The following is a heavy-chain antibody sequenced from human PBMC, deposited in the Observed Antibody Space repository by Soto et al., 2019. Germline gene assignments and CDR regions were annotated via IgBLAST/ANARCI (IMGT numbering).Heavy chain of an antibody. Sequence: SETLSLTCTVSGGSISSSSYYWGWIRQPPGKGLEWIGSIYYSGSTYYIPSLKSRVTISVDTSKNQFSLKLSSVTAADTAVYYCAALSGGSFVGGDAFDIWGQGTMVTVSS. CDR2: IYYSGST. CDR1: GGSISSSSYY. V-gene: IGHV4-39*01. D-gene: IGHD2-15*01. CDR3: AALSGGSFVGGDAFDI. J-gene: IGHJ3*02.